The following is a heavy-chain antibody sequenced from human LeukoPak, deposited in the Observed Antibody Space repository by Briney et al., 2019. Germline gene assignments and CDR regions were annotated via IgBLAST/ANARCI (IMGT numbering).Heavy chain of an antibody. CDR1: GFTVSSNY. CDR3: ARDSRAAYDSSGYYQEAFDI. J-gene: IGHJ3*02. D-gene: IGHD3-22*01. V-gene: IGHV3-53*01. CDR2: IYSGGST. Sequence: GGSLRLSCAASGFTVSSNYMSWVRQAPGKGLEWVSVIYSGGSTYYADSVKGRFTISRDNSKNTLYLQMNSLRAEDTAVYYCARDSRAAYDSSGYYQEAFDIWGQGTMVTVSS.